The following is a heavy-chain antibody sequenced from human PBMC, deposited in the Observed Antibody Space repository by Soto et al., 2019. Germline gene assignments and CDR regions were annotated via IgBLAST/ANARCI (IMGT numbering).Heavy chain of an antibody. Sequence: GGSLLLCSVAAGFPIRGHCLAWVRPAPGKGLEWVSAISGSGSSKYYADSVKGRFTISRDNSKNTLYLQMNSLRAEDTAVYYCAKEIYCSSTSCYVPYYYYGMDVWGQGTT. CDR1: GFPIRGHC. CDR3: AKEIYCSSTSCYVPYYYYGMDV. J-gene: IGHJ6*02. V-gene: IGHV3-23*01. D-gene: IGHD2-2*01. CDR2: ISGSGSSK.